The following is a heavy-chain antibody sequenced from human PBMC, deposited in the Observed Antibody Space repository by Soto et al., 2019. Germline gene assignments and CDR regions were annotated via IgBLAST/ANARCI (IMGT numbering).Heavy chain of an antibody. CDR3: ASRTSGWYFDY. CDR1: GFTFSSYA. Sequence: LRLSCTASGFTFSSYAMNWVRQAPGKGLEWVSVISGSGGSTYYADSVKGRFTISRDNSKNKLYLQMNSLRAEDTAVYYCASRTSGWYFDYWGQGTLVTVSS. V-gene: IGHV3-23*01. D-gene: IGHD6-19*01. CDR2: ISGSGGST. J-gene: IGHJ4*02.